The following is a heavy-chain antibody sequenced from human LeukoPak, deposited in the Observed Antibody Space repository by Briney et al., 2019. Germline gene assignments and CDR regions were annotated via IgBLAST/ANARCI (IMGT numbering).Heavy chain of an antibody. CDR2: IYYSGST. V-gene: IGHV4-59*01. J-gene: IGHJ4*02. D-gene: IGHD3-22*01. Sequence: SETLSLTCTVSGGSISSYYWSWIRQPPGKGLEWIGYIYYSGSTNYNPSLKSRVTISVDTSKNQFSLKLSSVTAADTAVYYCARATYYYDSSGYLFDYWGQGTLVTVSS. CDR1: GGSISSYY. CDR3: ARATYYYDSSGYLFDY.